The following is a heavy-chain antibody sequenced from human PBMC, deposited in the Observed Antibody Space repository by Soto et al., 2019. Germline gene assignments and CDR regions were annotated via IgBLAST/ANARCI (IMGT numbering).Heavy chain of an antibody. D-gene: IGHD7-27*01. CDR3: ARGPSGDKVDY. J-gene: IGHJ4*02. V-gene: IGHV4-30-4*01. Sequence: QVQLQESGPILVKPSQTLSLTCTVSTVSISSIYDYWSWIRQSPDKGLEWIGHIYNGGSPYNNPSLTSRVTISVDTSKNPFSLRLRSVTAADTAVYYCARGPSGDKVDYWGQGALGTFSS. CDR1: TVSISSIYDY. CDR2: IYNGGSP.